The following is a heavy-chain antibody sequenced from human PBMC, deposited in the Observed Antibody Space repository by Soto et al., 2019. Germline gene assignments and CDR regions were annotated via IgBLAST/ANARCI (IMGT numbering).Heavy chain of an antibody. D-gene: IGHD3-10*01. CDR2: INHSGST. J-gene: IGHJ1*01. CDR3: ASRGPISYGSGSYYASLQYFQH. V-gene: IGHV4-34*01. CDR1: GGSFSGYY. Sequence: SETLSLTCAVYGGSFSGYYWSWIRQPPGKGLEWIGEINHSGSTNYNPSLKSRVTISVDTSKNQFSLKLSSVTAADTAVYYCASRGPISYGSGSYYASLQYFQHWGQGTLVTVSS.